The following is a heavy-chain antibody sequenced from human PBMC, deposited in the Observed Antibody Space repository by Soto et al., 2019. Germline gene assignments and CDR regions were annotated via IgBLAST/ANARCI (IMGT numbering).Heavy chain of an antibody. V-gene: IGHV4-39*07. Sequence: TLSLTCTVSGGSISSSSYYWGWIRQPPGKGLEWIGSIYYSGSTYYNPSLKSRVTISVDTSKNQFSLKLSSVTAADTAVYYCAGTTVTTTFGYYYYYMDVWGKGTTVTVSS. D-gene: IGHD4-17*01. CDR1: GGSISSSSYY. CDR3: AGTTVTTTFGYYYYYMDV. CDR2: IYYSGST. J-gene: IGHJ6*03.